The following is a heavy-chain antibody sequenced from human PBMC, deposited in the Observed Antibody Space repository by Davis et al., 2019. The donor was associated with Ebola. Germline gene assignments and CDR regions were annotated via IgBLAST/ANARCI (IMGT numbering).Heavy chain of an antibody. CDR3: ARALMVRGVIHYYGMDV. Sequence: PSETLSLTCAVSGGSISSSNWWSWVRQPPGKGLGWIGEIYHSGSTNYNPSLKSRVTISVDKSKNQFSLKLSSVTAADTAVYYCARALMVRGVIHYYGMDVWGQGTTVTVSS. CDR1: GGSISSSNW. CDR2: IYHSGST. D-gene: IGHD3-10*01. J-gene: IGHJ6*02. V-gene: IGHV4-4*02.